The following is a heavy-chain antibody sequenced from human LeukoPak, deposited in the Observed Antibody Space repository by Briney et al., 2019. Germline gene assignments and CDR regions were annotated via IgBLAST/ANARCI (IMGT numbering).Heavy chain of an antibody. V-gene: IGHV4-59*01. CDR2: IYYSGNT. J-gene: IGHJ4*02. CDR1: GGSISGYS. CDR3: ARGSNYDSSGYYHDY. D-gene: IGHD3-22*01. Sequence: SETLSLTCTVPGGSISGYSWNWLRQTPGKGLEWIGYIYYSGNTNYNPSLKSRVTISVDTTNNQFSSRLTSVTAADTAMYYCARGSNYDSSGYYHDYWGQGTLVTVSS.